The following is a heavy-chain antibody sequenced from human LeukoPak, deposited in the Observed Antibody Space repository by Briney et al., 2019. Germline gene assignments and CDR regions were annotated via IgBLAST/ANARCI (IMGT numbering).Heavy chain of an antibody. CDR3: ARDLHEWVRGVSHYYYYYMDV. Sequence: PSETLSLTCTVSGGSISSYYWSWIRQPAGKGLEWIGRIYTSGSTNYNPSLKSRVTMSVDTSKNQFSLRLSSVTAADTAVYYCARDLHEWVRGVSHYYYYYMDVWGKGTTVTVSS. CDR2: IYTSGST. V-gene: IGHV4-4*07. J-gene: IGHJ6*03. CDR1: GGSISSYY. D-gene: IGHD3-10*01.